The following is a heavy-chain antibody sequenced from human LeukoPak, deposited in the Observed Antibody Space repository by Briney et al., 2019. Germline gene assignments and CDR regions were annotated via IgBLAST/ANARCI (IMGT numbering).Heavy chain of an antibody. CDR2: IWYDGSNK. D-gene: IGHD6-13*01. V-gene: IGHV3-33*06. J-gene: IGHJ5*02. Sequence: GRSLRLSCAASGFTFSSYGMHWVRQAPGKGLECVAVIWYDGSNKYYADSVKGRFTISRDNSKNTLYLQMNSLRAEDTAVYYCAKEIAAAANWFDPWGPGTLVTVSS. CDR3: AKEIAAAANWFDP. CDR1: GFTFSSYG.